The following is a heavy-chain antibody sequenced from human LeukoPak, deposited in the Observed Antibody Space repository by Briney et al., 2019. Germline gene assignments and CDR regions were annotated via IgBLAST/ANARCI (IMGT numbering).Heavy chain of an antibody. J-gene: IGHJ4*02. CDR3: AKDSSHYYDSSGYWHD. CDR1: GFTFSSYA. Sequence: GGSLRLSCAASGFTFSSYAMSWVRQAPGKGLEWVSAISGSGGSTYYADSVKGRFTISRDNSKNTLYLQMNSLRAEDTAVYYCAKDSSHYYDSSGYWHDRGQGTLVTVSS. CDR2: ISGSGGST. D-gene: IGHD3-22*01. V-gene: IGHV3-23*01.